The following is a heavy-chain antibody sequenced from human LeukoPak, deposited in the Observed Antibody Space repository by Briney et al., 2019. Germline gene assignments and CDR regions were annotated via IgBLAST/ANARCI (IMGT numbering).Heavy chain of an antibody. J-gene: IGHJ6*04. CDR2: IYYSRST. CDR3: ARDYYYGSGTEYYYYGMDV. D-gene: IGHD3-10*01. Sequence: SETLSLTCTVSGGSFSRGDLYWSRIPQPQGKGLVGNVYIYYSRSTYYNPSLKSRVTISVDTSTNQFSLTLSSVTAADTAVYYCARDYYYGSGTEYYYYGMDVWGKGTTVTVSS. CDR1: GGSFSRGDLY. V-gene: IGHV4-30-4*01.